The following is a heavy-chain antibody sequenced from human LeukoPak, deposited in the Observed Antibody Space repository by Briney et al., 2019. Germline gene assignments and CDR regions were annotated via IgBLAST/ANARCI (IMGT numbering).Heavy chain of an antibody. CDR2: IYYSGST. D-gene: IGHD3-16*01. CDR1: GCSISSYY. CDR3: ARDLASGERGYYYYYMDV. J-gene: IGHJ6*03. Sequence: SETLSLTCTVSGCSISSYYWSWVRQPPGKGLEWIGYIYYSGSTNYNPSLKSRVTISVDTSKNQFSLKLSSVTAADTAVYYCARDLASGERGYYYYYMDVWGKGTTVTVSS. V-gene: IGHV4-59*01.